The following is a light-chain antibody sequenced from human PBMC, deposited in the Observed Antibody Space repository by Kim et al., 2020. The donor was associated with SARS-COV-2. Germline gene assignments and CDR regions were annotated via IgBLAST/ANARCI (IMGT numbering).Light chain of an antibody. Sequence: SVSPGQTASITCSGENLGHKFASWYQQKPGQSPVLVIYQDKKRPSGIPDRFSGSNSGSTATLTISGAQTMDEADFYCQAWDSSTAVFGGGTQLTVL. CDR1: NLGHKF. J-gene: IGLJ2*01. CDR3: QAWDSSTAV. V-gene: IGLV3-1*01. CDR2: QDK.